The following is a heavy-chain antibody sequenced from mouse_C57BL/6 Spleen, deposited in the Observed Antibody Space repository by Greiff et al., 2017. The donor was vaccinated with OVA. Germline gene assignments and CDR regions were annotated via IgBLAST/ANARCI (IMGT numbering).Heavy chain of an antibody. Sequence: VQLQQSGAELVRPGSSVKLSCKASGYTFTSYWMHWVKQRPIQGLEWIGNIDPSDSETHYNQKFKDKATLTVDKSSSTAYMQLSSLTSEDSAVYYCVIYDGYYVGDYWGQGTTLTVSS. D-gene: IGHD2-3*01. CDR3: VIYDGYYVGDY. V-gene: IGHV1-52*01. J-gene: IGHJ2*01. CDR1: GYTFTSYW. CDR2: IDPSDSET.